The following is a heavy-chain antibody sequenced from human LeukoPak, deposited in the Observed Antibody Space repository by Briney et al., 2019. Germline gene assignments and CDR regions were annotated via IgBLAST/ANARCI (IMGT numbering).Heavy chain of an antibody. Sequence: ASVKVSCKASGYTFTSYGISWVRQAPGQGLEWMGWISAYNGNTNYAQKLQGRVTMTTDTSTSTAYMELRSLRSDDTAVYYCARDIVIGYDYVWGSEADFDYWGQGTLVTVSS. D-gene: IGHD3-16*01. CDR1: GYTFTSYG. CDR2: ISAYNGNT. CDR3: ARDIVIGYDYVWGSEADFDY. J-gene: IGHJ4*02. V-gene: IGHV1-18*01.